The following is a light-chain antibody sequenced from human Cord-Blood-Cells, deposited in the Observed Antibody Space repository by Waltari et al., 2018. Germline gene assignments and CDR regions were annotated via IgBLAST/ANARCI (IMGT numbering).Light chain of an antibody. J-gene: IGKJ1*01. CDR2: KAS. CDR3: QQYNSYWT. V-gene: IGKV1-5*03. Sequence: DIQMTQSPSTLSASVGERVTITCRASQSISSWLAWYQQKPGKAPKPLIYKASSLESGVPSRLSGSGSGTKFTLPIRSLQPDDFASYYCQQYNSYWTFGQGTKVEIK. CDR1: QSISSW.